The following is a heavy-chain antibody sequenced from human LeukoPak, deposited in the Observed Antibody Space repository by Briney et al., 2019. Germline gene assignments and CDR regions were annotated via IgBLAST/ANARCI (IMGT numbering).Heavy chain of an antibody. CDR3: ARVRDYYDSSGYYGRYYGMDV. D-gene: IGHD3-22*01. Sequence: SETLSLTCTVSGGSISSGDYYWSWIRQPPGKGLEWIGYIYYSGSTYYNPSLKSRVTISVDTSKNQFSLKLSSVTAADTAVYYCARVRDYYDSSGYYGRYYGMDVWGQGTTVTVSS. CDR2: IYYSGST. V-gene: IGHV4-30-4*01. J-gene: IGHJ6*02. CDR1: GGSISSGDYY.